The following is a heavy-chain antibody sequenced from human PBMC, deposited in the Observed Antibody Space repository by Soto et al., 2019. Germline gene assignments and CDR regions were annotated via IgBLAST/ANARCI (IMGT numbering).Heavy chain of an antibody. V-gene: IGHV4-59*01. J-gene: IGHJ4*02. CDR2: IYYTGST. CDR1: GSSISPFY. Sequence: SETLSLTCSVSGSSISPFYWSRIRQPPGKGLEWIGYIYYTGSTKYNPSLKSRVTLSLGTSRNQLSLKLSSVTAADTAVYYCTRVGGYYGDYPNFDYWGPGTLVTVSS. D-gene: IGHD4-17*01. CDR3: TRVGGYYGDYPNFDY.